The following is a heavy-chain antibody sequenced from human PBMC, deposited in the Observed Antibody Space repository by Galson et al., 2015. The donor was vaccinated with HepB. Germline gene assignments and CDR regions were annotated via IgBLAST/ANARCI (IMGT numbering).Heavy chain of an antibody. D-gene: IGHD6-13*01. V-gene: IGHV4-30-2*01. Sequence: TLSLTCAVSGGSISSGGYSWSWIRQPPGKGLEWIGYIYHSGSTYYNPSLKSRVTISVDRSKNQFSLKLSSVTAADTAVYYCARVTAAAGTFDYWGQGTLVTVSS. CDR3: ARVTAAAGTFDY. CDR1: GGSISSGGYS. J-gene: IGHJ4*02. CDR2: IYHSGST.